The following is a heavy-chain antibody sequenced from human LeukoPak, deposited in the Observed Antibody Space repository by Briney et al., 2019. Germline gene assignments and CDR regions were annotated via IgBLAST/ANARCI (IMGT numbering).Heavy chain of an antibody. J-gene: IGHJ4*02. D-gene: IGHD4-17*01. Sequence: PSETLSLTCAVYGGSFSGYYWSWIRQHPGKGLEWIGYIYYSGSTYYNPSLKSRVTISVDTSKNQFSLKLSSVTAADTAVYYCARGLPYGDYVLHFDYWGQGTLVTVSS. CDR2: IYYSGST. CDR3: ARGLPYGDYVLHFDY. CDR1: GGSFSGYY. V-gene: IGHV4-31*11.